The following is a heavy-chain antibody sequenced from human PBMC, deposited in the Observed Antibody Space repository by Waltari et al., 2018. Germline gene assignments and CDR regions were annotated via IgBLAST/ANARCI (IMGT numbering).Heavy chain of an antibody. Sequence: QVQLQESGPGLVKPSQTLSLTCTVSGGSISSGDYYWSWIRQPPGKGLEWIGYIYYSGSTYNHPPHKNRVTTSVDPSKIQFSLKLSSVTAAVTAVYYCARGRGPYCSGGSCYSGDYWGQGTLVTVSS. J-gene: IGHJ4*02. CDR2: IYYSGST. CDR3: ARGRGPYCSGGSCYSGDY. CDR1: GGSISSGDYY. D-gene: IGHD2-15*01. V-gene: IGHV4-30-4*08.